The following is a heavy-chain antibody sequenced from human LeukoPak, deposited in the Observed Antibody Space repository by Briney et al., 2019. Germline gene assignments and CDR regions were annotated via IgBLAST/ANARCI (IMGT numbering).Heavy chain of an antibody. D-gene: IGHD6-6*01. CDR2: ISRSGGNT. V-gene: IGHV3-23*01. CDR3: VGQLSRDFFDY. CDR1: GFTFGDYA. J-gene: IGHJ4*02. Sequence: GGSLRLSCTASGFTFGDYAMSWFRQAPGKGLEWVSTISRSGGNTYYADSVKGRFTISRDTSKSTLYLQMNSLRAEDTAVYYCVGQLSRDFFDYWGQGTLVTVSS.